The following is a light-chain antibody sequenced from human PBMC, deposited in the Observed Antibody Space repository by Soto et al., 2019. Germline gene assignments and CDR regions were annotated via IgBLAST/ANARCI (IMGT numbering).Light chain of an antibody. CDR2: GAS. V-gene: IGKV3-20*01. J-gene: IGKJ2*01. CDR3: KQYRSSPYT. CDR1: QSVRDNW. Sequence: ELVLTQSPGTLSLSPGERATLSCRASQSVRDNWLAWYQQKPGQAPRLLISGASNRPDGIPDKFIGSGSGTDFTLTISRLEPEEFAVYYCKQYRSSPYTFGQGTKLEIK.